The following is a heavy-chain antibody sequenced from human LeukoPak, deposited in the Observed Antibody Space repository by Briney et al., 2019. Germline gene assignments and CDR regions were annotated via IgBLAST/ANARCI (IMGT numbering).Heavy chain of an antibody. CDR1: GFTFSSYS. Sequence: GGSLRLSCAASGFTFSSYSMNWVRQAPGKGLEWVSYISSSSSTIYYADSVKGRFTISRDSARNSLYPQMNGLRAEDTALYYCAPRPTAVFDYWGQGILVTVSS. J-gene: IGHJ4*02. CDR2: ISSSSSTI. CDR3: APRPTAVFDY. V-gene: IGHV3-48*04.